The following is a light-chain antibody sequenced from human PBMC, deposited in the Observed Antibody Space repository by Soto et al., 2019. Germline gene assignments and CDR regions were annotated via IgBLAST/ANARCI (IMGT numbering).Light chain of an antibody. CDR2: RND. J-gene: IGLJ3*02. V-gene: IGLV1-47*01. Sequence: QAVVTQPPSASGTPGQRVTISCSGGSSNIGSNYVFWYQHLPGTAPKLLIYRNDQRPSGVPDRFSGSQSGTSASLAISGLRSEDEAHYYCASWDGSLSGWVFGGGTKLTVL. CDR1: SSNIGSNY. CDR3: ASWDGSLSGWV.